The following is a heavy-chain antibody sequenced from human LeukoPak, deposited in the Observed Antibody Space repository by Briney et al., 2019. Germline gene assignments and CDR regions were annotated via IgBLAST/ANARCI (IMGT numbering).Heavy chain of an antibody. D-gene: IGHD3-22*01. CDR1: GGTFSSYA. Sequence: GSSVKVSCKASGGTFSSYAISWVRQAPGQGLEWMGRIIPILGIANYAQKFQGRVTITADESTSTAYMELSSLRSEDTAVYYCARPRTVSYYDSSYDWFGPWGQGTLVTVSS. CDR2: IIPILGIA. V-gene: IGHV1-69*04. J-gene: IGHJ5*02. CDR3: ARPRTVSYYDSSYDWFGP.